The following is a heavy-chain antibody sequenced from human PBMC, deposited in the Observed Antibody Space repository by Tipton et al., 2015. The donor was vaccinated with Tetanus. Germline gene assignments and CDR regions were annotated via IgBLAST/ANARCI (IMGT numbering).Heavy chain of an antibody. J-gene: IGHJ4*03. CDR1: GGSISSYY. Sequence: TLSLTCTVSGGSISSYYWSWIRQSAAMGLEWIGRINTSGSSDYNPSLKGRVTMSIDTSGNRFSLDLTSVTAADTAIYYCARASHFQWERVRLDYWGHGTTVTVSS. D-gene: IGHD1-1*01. CDR2: INTSGSS. V-gene: IGHV4-4*07. CDR3: ARASHFQWERVRLDY.